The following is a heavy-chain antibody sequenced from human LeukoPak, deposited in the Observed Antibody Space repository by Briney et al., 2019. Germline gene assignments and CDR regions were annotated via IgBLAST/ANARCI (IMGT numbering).Heavy chain of an antibody. D-gene: IGHD5-12*01. J-gene: IGHJ6*02. CDR1: GYTFTSYG. CDR3: ARDRVATIGIYYYYGMDV. Sequence: RASVTVSCKASGYTFTSYGISWVRQAPGQGLEWMGWISAYNGNTNYAQKLQGRVTMTTDTSTSTAYMELRSLRSDDTAVYYCARDRVATIGIYYYYGMDVWGQGTTVTVSS. V-gene: IGHV1-18*01. CDR2: ISAYNGNT.